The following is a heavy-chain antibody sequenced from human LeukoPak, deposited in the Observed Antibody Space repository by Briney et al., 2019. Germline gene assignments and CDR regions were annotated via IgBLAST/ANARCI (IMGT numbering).Heavy chain of an antibody. CDR2: IYYSGST. D-gene: IGHD5-18*01. J-gene: IGHJ3*02. CDR3: ARHEAMAYPDAFDI. CDR1: GGSSSSSSYY. Sequence: KPSETLSLTCTVSGGSSSSSSYYWGWIRQPPGKGLEWIGSIYYSGSTYYNPSLKSRVTISVDTSKNQFSLKLSSVTAADTAVYYCARHEAMAYPDAFDIWGQGTMVTVSS. V-gene: IGHV4-39*01.